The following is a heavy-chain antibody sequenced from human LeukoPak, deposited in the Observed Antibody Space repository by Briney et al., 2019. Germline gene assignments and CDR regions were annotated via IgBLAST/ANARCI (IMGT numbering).Heavy chain of an antibody. Sequence: ASVKVSCKASGYTFTSYGINWVRQATGQGLEWMGWMNPNSGNTGYAQKFQGRVTMTRNPSISTAYMELSSLRSEDTAVYYCARGMGYSYGYDYWGQGTLVTVSS. D-gene: IGHD5-18*01. CDR2: MNPNSGNT. CDR3: ARGMGYSYGYDY. CDR1: GYTFTSYG. J-gene: IGHJ4*02. V-gene: IGHV1-8*01.